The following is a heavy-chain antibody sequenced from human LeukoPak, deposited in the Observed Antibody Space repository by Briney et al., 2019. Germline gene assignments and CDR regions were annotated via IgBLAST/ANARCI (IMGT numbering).Heavy chain of an antibody. CDR2: VIDSGKDR. Sequence: GGSLRLSCAASGFTFSRNAMTWVRQAPGMGLEWVSSVIDSGKDRYYAGSVKGRFTISRDNSKDTLYLQMNSLRVEDTAVYYCAKGVVDRGADCWGQGALVTVSS. CDR1: GFTFSRNA. J-gene: IGHJ4*02. CDR3: AKGVVDRGADC. D-gene: IGHD2-15*01. V-gene: IGHV3-23*01.